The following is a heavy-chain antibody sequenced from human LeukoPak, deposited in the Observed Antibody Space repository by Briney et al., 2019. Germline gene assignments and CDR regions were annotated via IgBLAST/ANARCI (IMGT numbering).Heavy chain of an antibody. Sequence: GASVKVSRKASGYTFTGYYMHWVRQAPGQGLEWMGWINPNSGGTNYAQKFQGRVTMTRDTSISTAYMELSRLRSDDTAVYYCARVGGYCSSTSCYAGYYYYYYGMDVWGQGTTVTVSS. D-gene: IGHD2-2*01. CDR2: INPNSGGT. CDR3: ARVGGYCSSTSCYAGYYYYYYGMDV. J-gene: IGHJ6*02. CDR1: GYTFTGYY. V-gene: IGHV1-2*02.